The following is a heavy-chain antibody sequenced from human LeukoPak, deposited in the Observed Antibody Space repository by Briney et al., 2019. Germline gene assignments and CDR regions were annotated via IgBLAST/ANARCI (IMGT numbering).Heavy chain of an antibody. CDR1: GGSFSGYY. CDR2: INHSGST. V-gene: IGHV4-34*01. Sequence: SETLSLTCAVYGGSFSGYYWSWIRQPPGKGLEWIGEINHSGSTNYNPSLKSRVTTSVDTSKNQFSLKLSSVTAADTAVYYCARDHYYYDSSGYDTDAFDIWGQGTMVTVSS. D-gene: IGHD3-22*01. J-gene: IGHJ3*02. CDR3: ARDHYYYDSSGYDTDAFDI.